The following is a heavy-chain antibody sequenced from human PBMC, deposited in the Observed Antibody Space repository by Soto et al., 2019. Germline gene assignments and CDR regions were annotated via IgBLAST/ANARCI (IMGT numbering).Heavy chain of an antibody. CDR2: ISSRSSTI. V-gene: IGHV3-48*02. CDR1: GFTFSSYS. CDR3: ARDSDSRYRGYYFDY. Sequence: GGSLRLSCATSGFTFSSYSMNWVRQAPGKGLEWVSYISSRSSTIYYADSVKGRFTISRDNAKNSLYLQMNSLRDDDTAVYYCARDSDSRYRGYYFDYWGQGALVTVSS. J-gene: IGHJ4*02. D-gene: IGHD6-13*01.